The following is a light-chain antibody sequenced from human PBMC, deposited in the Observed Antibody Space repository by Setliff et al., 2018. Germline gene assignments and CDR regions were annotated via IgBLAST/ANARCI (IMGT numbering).Light chain of an antibody. V-gene: IGLV2-14*01. CDR3: SSYISSSTCV. J-gene: IGLJ1*01. CDR2: DVS. Sequence: QSALTQPASVSGSPGQSITISCTGTSSDVGGYNYVSWYQQHPGKAPKLMIYDVSKRPSGVSNRFSGSKFGNTASLTISGLQAEDEADYYCSSYISSSTCVFGTGTRSPS. CDR1: SSDVGGYNY.